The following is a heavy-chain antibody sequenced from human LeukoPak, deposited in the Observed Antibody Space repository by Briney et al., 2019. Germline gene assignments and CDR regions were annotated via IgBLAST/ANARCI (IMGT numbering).Heavy chain of an antibody. CDR3: ARLVLSRTWFDDF. V-gene: IGHV3-7*01. CDR1: GFTFSSYW. Sequence: PGGSLRLSCAASGFTFSSYWMSWVRQAPGKGLEWVANIKGDGSAKYYVDSVNGRFTITRDNAKSSLFLQMNSLRAEDTAVYYCARLVLSRTWFDDFWGQGTLVTVSS. J-gene: IGHJ4*02. CDR2: IKGDGSAK. D-gene: IGHD6-13*01.